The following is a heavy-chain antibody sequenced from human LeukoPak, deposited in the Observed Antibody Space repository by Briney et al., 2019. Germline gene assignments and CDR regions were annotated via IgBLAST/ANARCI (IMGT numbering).Heavy chain of an antibody. V-gene: IGHV4-34*01. Sequence: SETLSLTCAVYGGSFSGYYWSWIRQPPGKGLEWIVEINHSGSTNYNPSLNSRITISVDTSKNQFSLKLSSVTGADTAVYYCARASRGIAARTHFDYWGQGTLVTVSS. D-gene: IGHD6-6*01. CDR1: GGSFSGYY. CDR2: INHSGST. J-gene: IGHJ4*02. CDR3: ARASRGIAARTHFDY.